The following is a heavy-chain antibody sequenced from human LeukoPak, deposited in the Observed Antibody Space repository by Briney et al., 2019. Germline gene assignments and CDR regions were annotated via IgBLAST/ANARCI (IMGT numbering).Heavy chain of an antibody. CDR2: IYYSGST. Sequence: SETLSLTCTVSGGSISSYYWSWIRQPPGKGLEWIGYIYYSGSTNYNPSLKSRVTISVDTSKNQFSLKLSSVTAADTAVYYCAREGRSSRVYWGQGTLVTVSS. J-gene: IGHJ4*02. CDR3: AREGRSSRVY. V-gene: IGHV4-59*01. CDR1: GGSISSYY.